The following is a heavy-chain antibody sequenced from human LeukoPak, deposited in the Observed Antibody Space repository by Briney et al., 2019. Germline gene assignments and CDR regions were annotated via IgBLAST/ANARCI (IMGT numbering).Heavy chain of an antibody. CDR3: ARGEPIVVVPTTTPEEAFDI. Sequence: SVKVSCKASGGTLISYAISWVRQAPGQGLEWMGGIIPIFGTANYAQKFQGRVTITTDESSTTAYMELSSLRFEDTAVYYCARGEPIVVVPTTTPEEAFDIWGQGTLVTVSS. D-gene: IGHD2-2*01. V-gene: IGHV1-69*05. CDR1: GGTLISYA. J-gene: IGHJ4*02. CDR2: IIPIFGTA.